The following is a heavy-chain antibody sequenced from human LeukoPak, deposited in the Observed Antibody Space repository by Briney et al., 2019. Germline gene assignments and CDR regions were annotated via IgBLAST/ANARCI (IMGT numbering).Heavy chain of an antibody. CDR2: ISGSGGST. D-gene: IGHD4-17*01. J-gene: IGHJ4*02. V-gene: IGHV3-23*01. CDR1: GFTFSSYA. Sequence: GGSLRLSCAASGFTFSSYAMSRVRQAPGKGLEWVSAISGSGGSTYYADSVKGRFTISRDNSKNTLYLQMNSLRAEDTAVYYCAKARDSYDYGDFSPEDRGNYFDYWGQGTLVTVSS. CDR3: AKARDSYDYGDFSPEDRGNYFDY.